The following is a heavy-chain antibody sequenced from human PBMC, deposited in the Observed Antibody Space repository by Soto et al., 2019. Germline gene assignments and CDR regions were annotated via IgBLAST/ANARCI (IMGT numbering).Heavy chain of an antibody. J-gene: IGHJ4*02. D-gene: IGHD4-17*01. CDR1: GFTFGRHG. Sequence: QVQLVESGGGVVQPGGSLRLSCAASGFTFGRHGMHWVRQAPGKGLEWVAVIGSDGRRDSYADSVKGRFTISRDNGQNTRYLQMNSLRAEDTAVSYCARVDDYGDNGLDYGGQGTLVTVSS. V-gene: IGHV3-33*01. CDR3: ARVDDYGDNGLDY. CDR2: IGSDGRRD.